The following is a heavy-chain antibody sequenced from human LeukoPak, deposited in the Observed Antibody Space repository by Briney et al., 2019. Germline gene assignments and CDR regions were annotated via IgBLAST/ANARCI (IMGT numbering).Heavy chain of an antibody. CDR3: VRRGDASSGWGDHDF. J-gene: IGHJ4*02. D-gene: IGHD6-19*01. CDR2: IGGSGDKT. CDR1: GFTFSSYA. V-gene: IGHV3-23*01. Sequence: GGSLTLSCAASGFTFSSYAMSWVREAPARGLEWVSTIGGSGDKTFYADSVKGRFTISRDNSKNMVHLQMNSLTGEDTALYYCVRRGDASSGWGDHDFWGQGALVTVSS.